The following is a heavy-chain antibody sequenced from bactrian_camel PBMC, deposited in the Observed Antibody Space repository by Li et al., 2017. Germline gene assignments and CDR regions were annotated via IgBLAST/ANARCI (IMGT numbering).Heavy chain of an antibody. D-gene: IGHD5*01. J-gene: IGHJ7*01. CDR1: GDTDSLYC. CDR2: TYVDGRMT. V-gene: IGHV3S6*01. Sequence: HVQLVESGGGSVEAGGSLRLSCSASGDTDSLYCLAWYRQAPGKERQGLAGTYVDGRMTYYHDSVQGRFTISQDNATNTLYLQMNSLKTEDTAMYYCAKGVGTWNQYHRMELWGKGTQVPVS.